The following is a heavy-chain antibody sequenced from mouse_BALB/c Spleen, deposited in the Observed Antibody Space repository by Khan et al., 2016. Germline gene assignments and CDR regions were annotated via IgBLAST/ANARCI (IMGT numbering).Heavy chain of an antibody. CDR1: GYTFSSYW. J-gene: IGHJ2*01. V-gene: IGHV1-9*01. Sequence: QVQLQQSGAELMKPGASVKISCRATGYTFSSYWIEWIKQRPGHGLEWIGQILPGSCSTHHTENFKGKATFTADTSSNTVYMQLSSLTSEDSAVYYCARNWAVDYWGQGTTLTVSS. CDR3: ARNWAVDY. D-gene: IGHD4-1*01. CDR2: ILPGSCST.